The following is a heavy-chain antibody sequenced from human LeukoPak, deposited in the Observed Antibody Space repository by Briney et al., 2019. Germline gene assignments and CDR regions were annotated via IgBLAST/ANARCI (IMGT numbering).Heavy chain of an antibody. CDR1: GFSFGSYS. CDR3: ARDWKTNSFDY. V-gene: IGHV3-21*05. J-gene: IGHJ4*02. Sequence: GGSLRLSCAASGFSFGSYSMNWVRQAPGKGLEWVSYIRSSSSFIYYSDYVKGRFTISRDISKNTLYLQMDSLRAEDTAIYYCARDWKTNSFDYWGQGTLVTVSS. CDR2: IRSSSSFI. D-gene: IGHD1-1*01.